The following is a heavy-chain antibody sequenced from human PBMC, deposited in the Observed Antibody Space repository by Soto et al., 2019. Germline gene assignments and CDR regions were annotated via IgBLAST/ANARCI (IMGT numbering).Heavy chain of an antibody. CDR2: TYHSGRT. D-gene: IGHD1-26*01. J-gene: IGHJ4*02. Sequence: QVQLQESGPGVVKPSGTLSLTCAVSGGSVSSDYWWSWIRLPPGKGLEWIGETYHSGRTNSNPSLKSRVTISLDKSKNQLSLILSSVTAADTAVYYCARDRPSYGRNFDYWGQGTLVTVSS. CDR1: GGSVSSDYW. CDR3: ARDRPSYGRNFDY. V-gene: IGHV4-4*02.